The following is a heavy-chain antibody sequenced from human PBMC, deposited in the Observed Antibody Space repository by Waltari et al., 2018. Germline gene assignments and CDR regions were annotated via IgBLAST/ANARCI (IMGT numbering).Heavy chain of an antibody. J-gene: IGHJ3*02. CDR2: ISYDGSNK. Sequence: QVQLVESGGGVVQPGRSLRLSCAASGFTFSSYAMHWVRPAPGKGLEWVAVISYDGSNKYYADSVKGRFTISRDNSKNTLYLQMNSLRAEDTAVYYCASPVGATSLAAFDIWGQGTMVTVSS. D-gene: IGHD1-26*01. V-gene: IGHV3-30-3*01. CDR3: ASPVGATSLAAFDI. CDR1: GFTFSSYA.